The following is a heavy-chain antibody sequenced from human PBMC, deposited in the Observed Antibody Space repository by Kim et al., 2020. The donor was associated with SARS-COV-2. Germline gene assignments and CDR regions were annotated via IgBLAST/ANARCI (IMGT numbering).Heavy chain of an antibody. J-gene: IGHJ4*02. CDR2: INHSGST. CDR3: ARGRYYYGSGSYYNLFDY. D-gene: IGHD3-10*01. V-gene: IGHV4-34*01. CDR1: GGSFSGYY. Sequence: SETLSLTCAVYGGSFSGYYWSWIRQPPGKGLEWIGEINHSGSTNYNPSLKSRVTISVDTSKNQFSLKLSSVTAADTAVYYCARGRYYYGSGSYYNLFDYWGQGTLVTVSS.